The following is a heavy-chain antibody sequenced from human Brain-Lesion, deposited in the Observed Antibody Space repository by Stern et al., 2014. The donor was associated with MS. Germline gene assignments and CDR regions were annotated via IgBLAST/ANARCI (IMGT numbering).Heavy chain of an antibody. V-gene: IGHV1-24*01. CDR2: FDPEDGET. D-gene: IGHD1-26*01. J-gene: IGHJ4*02. Sequence: QLVQSGAEVKKPGASVKVSCKVSGYTLPELSMHWVRQAPRTGLEWMGGFDPEDGETIYAQKFQGRVTMTEDTSTDTAYMELSSLRSEDTAVYYCATLSPGAGGNYYRHFDYWGQGTLVTVSS. CDR1: GYTLPELS. CDR3: ATLSPGAGGNYYRHFDY.